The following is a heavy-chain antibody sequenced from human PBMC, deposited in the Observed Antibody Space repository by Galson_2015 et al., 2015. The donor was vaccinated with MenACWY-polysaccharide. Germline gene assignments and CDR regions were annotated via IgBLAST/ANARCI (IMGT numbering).Heavy chain of an antibody. CDR3: ARRGKYYYDSSGYLNWFDP. J-gene: IGHJ5*02. CDR2: MNPNSGNT. D-gene: IGHD3-22*01. V-gene: IGHV1-8*01. Sequence: WMGWMNPNSGNTGYAQKFQGRITMTRNTSISIAYMELSSLRSEDTAVYYCARRGKYYYDSSGYLNWFDPWGQGTLVTVSS.